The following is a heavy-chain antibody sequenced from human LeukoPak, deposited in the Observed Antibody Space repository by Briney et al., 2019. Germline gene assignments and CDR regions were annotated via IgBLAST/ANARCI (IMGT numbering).Heavy chain of an antibody. J-gene: IGHJ4*02. V-gene: IGHV1-2*02. CDR3: ARGFGGSGSYGDY. D-gene: IGHD1-26*01. CDR1: GYTFTGYY. CDR2: INPNSGGT. Sequence: ASVKVSCKASGYTFTGYYMHWVRQAPGQGLEWMGWINPNSGGTNYAQKFQGRVTMTRDTSISTAYMELSRLRSDDTAVYYCARGFGGSGSYGDYWGQGTLVTVSS.